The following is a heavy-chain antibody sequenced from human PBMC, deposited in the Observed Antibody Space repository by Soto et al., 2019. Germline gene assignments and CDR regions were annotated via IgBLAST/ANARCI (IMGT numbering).Heavy chain of an antibody. CDR1: GFSLTTRGVG. Sequence: QITLKESGPPLVKPTQTLTLTCTFSGFSLTTRGVGVGWIRQPPGKALECLALIYWDDDKRYSPSLQSRLSIPTDTSKNQVVLTMTNVDPVDTATYYCAHIPNYYQYDWFDPWGQGTLVSVSS. CDR3: AHIPNYYQYDWFDP. V-gene: IGHV2-5*02. D-gene: IGHD3-16*01. CDR2: IYWDDDK. J-gene: IGHJ5*02.